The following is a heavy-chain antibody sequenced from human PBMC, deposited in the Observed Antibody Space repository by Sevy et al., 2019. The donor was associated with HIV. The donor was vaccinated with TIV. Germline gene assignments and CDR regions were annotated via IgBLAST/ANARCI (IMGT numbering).Heavy chain of an antibody. Sequence: GGSLRLSCTASGFTFSSYDMNWVRQAPGKGLEWVSKTSSSGSSIYYADSGKGRFTISRDNAKNSLNLQMNSLRAEDTAGYYCTRNGGAFDNGFDPWGQGTLVTVSS. D-gene: IGHD2-8*01. CDR1: GFTFSSYD. CDR2: TSSSGSSI. J-gene: IGHJ5*02. CDR3: TRNGGAFDNGFDP. V-gene: IGHV3-48*03.